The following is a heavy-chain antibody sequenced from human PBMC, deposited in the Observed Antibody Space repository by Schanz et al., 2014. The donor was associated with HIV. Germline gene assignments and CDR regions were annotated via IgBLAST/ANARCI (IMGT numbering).Heavy chain of an antibody. CDR1: GVTFSSYA. CDR3: AGSSEYSSGWYVL. J-gene: IGHJ5*02. CDR2: IIPMYGTA. Sequence: QVQLVQSGAEVKKPGSSVKVSCKASGVTFSSYAISWVRQAPGQGLEWMGGIIPMYGTANYARKFQGRVTITADESTSTAYMEVSRLSPDDTAVYFCAGSSEYSSGWYVLWGQGTLVTVSS. D-gene: IGHD3-22*01. V-gene: IGHV1-69*01.